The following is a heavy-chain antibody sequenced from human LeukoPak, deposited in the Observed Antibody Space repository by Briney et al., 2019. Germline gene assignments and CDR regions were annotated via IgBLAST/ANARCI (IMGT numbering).Heavy chain of an antibody. CDR2: IRYDGRDQ. D-gene: IGHD3-10*01. CDR3: VRDGGLYSVVRGADYNSFDY. Sequence: GGSLRLSCAASGFTFGSYGIHWVRQAPGKGLEWVAFIRYDGRDQYYADSVKGRFTISRDNSRNTLYLQMFSLRAVDTSVYFCVRDGGLYSVVRGADYNSFDYWGQGTLVAVSS. V-gene: IGHV3-30*02. J-gene: IGHJ4*02. CDR1: GFTFGSYG.